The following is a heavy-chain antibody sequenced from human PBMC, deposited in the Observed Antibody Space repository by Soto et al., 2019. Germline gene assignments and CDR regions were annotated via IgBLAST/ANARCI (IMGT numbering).Heavy chain of an antibody. J-gene: IGHJ5*02. V-gene: IGHV1-69*13. D-gene: IGHD6-13*01. CDR1: GGTFSSYA. CDR2: IIPIFGTA. CDR3: ASPIGAAGTFWFDP. Sequence: GASVKVSCKASGGTFSSYAISWVRQAPGQGLEWMGGIIPIFGTANYAQKFQGRVTITADESTSTAYMELSSLRSEDTAVYYCASPIGAAGTFWFDPWGQGTLVTVSS.